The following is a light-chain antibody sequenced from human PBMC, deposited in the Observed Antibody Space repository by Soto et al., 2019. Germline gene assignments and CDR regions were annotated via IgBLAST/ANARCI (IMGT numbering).Light chain of an antibody. J-gene: IGKJ2*01. CDR1: QGVSSW. CDR2: SVS. CDR3: LQANTFPYT. Sequence: DIQMTQSPSSVSASVGDRVTITCRASQGVSSWLGWYQQKPGKAPKVLIYSVSNLESGVPSRFSGSGSGTDFTLTISSLQPEDFATYYCLQANTFPYTFGQGTKLEIK. V-gene: IGKV1-12*01.